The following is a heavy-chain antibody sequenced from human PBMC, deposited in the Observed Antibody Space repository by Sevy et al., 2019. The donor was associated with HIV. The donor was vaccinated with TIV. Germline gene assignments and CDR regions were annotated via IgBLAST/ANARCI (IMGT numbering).Heavy chain of an antibody. Sequence: GGSLRLSCAASGFTFSSYALLWVRRAPGKGLEWVSRLSYDGSKKDYSDSVKGRFAISRDESKTTLFLQMNSLRSEDTAIYYCARVGVSYCTDDCYHRFDYWGRGTLVTVSS. D-gene: IGHD2-21*02. CDR2: LSYDGSKK. CDR1: GFTFSSYA. V-gene: IGHV3-30*09. J-gene: IGHJ4*02. CDR3: ARVGVSYCTDDCYHRFDY.